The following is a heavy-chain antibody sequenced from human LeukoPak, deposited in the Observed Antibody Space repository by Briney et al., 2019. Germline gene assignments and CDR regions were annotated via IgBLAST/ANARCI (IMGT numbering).Heavy chain of an antibody. Sequence: SETLSLTCIVSVGSISSYDWICIRQPAGKGLEWIGRVHRSGDTNYNPSLKSRLTMSVETSKNQISLRLRSVSAADTAVYYCARDEFEYSVHYGMDVWGQGTTVTVSS. D-gene: IGHD6-6*01. J-gene: IGHJ6*02. CDR3: ARDEFEYSVHYGMDV. V-gene: IGHV4-4*07. CDR1: VGSISSYD. CDR2: VHRSGDT.